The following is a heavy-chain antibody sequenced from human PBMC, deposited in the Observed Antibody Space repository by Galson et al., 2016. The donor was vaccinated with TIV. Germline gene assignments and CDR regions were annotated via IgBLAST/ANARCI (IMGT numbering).Heavy chain of an antibody. CDR3: ARHGYDFWNGQDYFFYGMDV. CDR2: IYPGDSDT. V-gene: IGHV5-51*01. D-gene: IGHD3-3*01. CDR1: GYRFSHSW. Sequence: QSGAEVKKPGGSLKISCKTSGYRFSHSWIGWVRQKHGKGLEWVGHIYPGDSDTRYSPSFQGHATISADTSIDTAYLQWGGLKASDTAIYYCARHGYDFWNGQDYFFYGMDVWGQGTTVTVSS. J-gene: IGHJ6*02.